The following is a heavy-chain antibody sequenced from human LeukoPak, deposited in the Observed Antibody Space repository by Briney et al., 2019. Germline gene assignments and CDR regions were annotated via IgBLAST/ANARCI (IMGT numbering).Heavy chain of an antibody. Sequence: PGGSLRLSCAASGFTFSSYAMSWVRQAPGKGLEWVSGISGSGGSTYYADSVKGRFTISRDNSKNTPYLQMNSLRAEDTAVYYCAKDGITMVRGVRYYFDYWGQGTLVTVSS. CDR3: AKDGITMVRGVRYYFDY. J-gene: IGHJ4*02. V-gene: IGHV3-23*01. CDR2: ISGSGGST. CDR1: GFTFSSYA. D-gene: IGHD3-10*01.